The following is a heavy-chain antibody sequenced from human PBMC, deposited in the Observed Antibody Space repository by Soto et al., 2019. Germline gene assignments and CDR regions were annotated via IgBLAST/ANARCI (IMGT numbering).Heavy chain of an antibody. CDR1: GYSFTSYW. CDR2: IYPGDSDT. V-gene: IGHV5-51*01. J-gene: IGHJ4*02. CDR3: ARLKEKGQLWLIEFGY. D-gene: IGHD5-18*01. Sequence: PGESLKISCKGSGYSFTSYWIGWVRQMPGKGLGWMGIIYPGDSDTRYSPSFQGQVTISADKSISTAYLQWSSLKASDTAMYYCARLKEKGQLWLIEFGYWGQGTLVTVSS.